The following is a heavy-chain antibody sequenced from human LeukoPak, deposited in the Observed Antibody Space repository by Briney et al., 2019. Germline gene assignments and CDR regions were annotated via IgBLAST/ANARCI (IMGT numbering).Heavy chain of an antibody. D-gene: IGHD5-12*01. CDR1: GFTFSSYG. J-gene: IGHJ4*02. V-gene: IGHV3-30*19. CDR3: ARGRNLVATSGCFDY. Sequence: GGSLRLSCAASGFTFSSYGMHWVRQAPGKGLEWVADISYDGIDKYYADSVKGRFTISRDNSDNTLYLQMNSLRPEDTAVYYCARGRNLVATSGCFDYWGQGTLVTVSS. CDR2: ISYDGIDK.